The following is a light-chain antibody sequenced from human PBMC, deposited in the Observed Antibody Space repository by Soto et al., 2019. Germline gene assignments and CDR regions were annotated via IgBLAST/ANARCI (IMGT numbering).Light chain of an antibody. CDR3: QQYTNLAPEKR. V-gene: IGKV3-15*01. Sequence: EIVMTQSPATLSVSPGERATLSCRSSQSVSSNLAWYQQKPGQAPRLLIYGASTRATGIPARFTASGSETEFTLTMRSLQSEDFAIYFCQQYTNLAPEKRFGQGIKV. CDR2: GAS. CDR1: QSVSSN. J-gene: IGKJ1*01.